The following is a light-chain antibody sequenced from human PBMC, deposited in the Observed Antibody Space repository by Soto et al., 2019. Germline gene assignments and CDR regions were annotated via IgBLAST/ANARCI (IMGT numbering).Light chain of an antibody. V-gene: IGKV1-33*01. CDR1: QDVSNY. CDR3: QQYDNLPFT. Sequence: DIQMTQSPSSLSASVGDRVTITCQASQDVSNYLSWYQQKPGQAPKLLIYAASNLETGVPLRFSGSGSGTHFTFTISSLQPEDIATYYCQQYDNLPFTFGGGSNVEIK. CDR2: AAS. J-gene: IGKJ4*01.